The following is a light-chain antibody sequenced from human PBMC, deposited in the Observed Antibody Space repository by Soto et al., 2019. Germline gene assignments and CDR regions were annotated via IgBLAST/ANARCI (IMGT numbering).Light chain of an antibody. CDR1: SSDVGSGNV. CDR3: CSHAGSNTYV. Sequence: QSALTQPASVSWSPGQSITISCTGTSSDVGSGNVVSWYQHYPGKAPQLMIYEGFKRPSGVSSRFSGSKSGNTASLTISGLQAEDEAEYYCCSHAGSNTYVFGTGTKVTVL. CDR2: EGF. V-gene: IGLV2-23*01. J-gene: IGLJ1*01.